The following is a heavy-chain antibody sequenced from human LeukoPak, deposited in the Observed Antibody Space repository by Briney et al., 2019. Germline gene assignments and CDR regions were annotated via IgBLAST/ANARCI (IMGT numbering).Heavy chain of an antibody. CDR2: ISAYNGNT. CDR3: ARERFSGYSGNYYYYGMDV. Sequence: ASVKVSCKASGYTFTSYGISWVRQAPGQGLEWVGWISAYNGNTNYAQKLQGRVTMNTDTSTSTAYMELRSLRSDDTAVYYCARERFSGYSGNYYYYGMDVWGQGTTVTVSS. D-gene: IGHD3-22*01. CDR1: GYTFTSYG. V-gene: IGHV1-18*01. J-gene: IGHJ6*02.